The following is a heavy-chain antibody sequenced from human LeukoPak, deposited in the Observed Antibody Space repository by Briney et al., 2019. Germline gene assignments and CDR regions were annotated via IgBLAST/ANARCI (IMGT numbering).Heavy chain of an antibody. CDR2: ISSSSSYI. CDR3: AREGDYYGSVYDLWY. Sequence: PGGSLRLSCAASGFTFSSYSMNWVRQAPGKGLEWVSSISSSSSYIYYADSVKGRFTISRDNAKNSLYLQMNSLRAEDTAVYYCAREGDYYGSVYDLWYWGQGTLVTVSS. J-gene: IGHJ4*02. V-gene: IGHV3-21*01. D-gene: IGHD3-10*01. CDR1: GFTFSSYS.